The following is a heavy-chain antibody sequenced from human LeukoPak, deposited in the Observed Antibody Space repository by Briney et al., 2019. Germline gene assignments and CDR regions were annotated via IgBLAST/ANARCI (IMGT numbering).Heavy chain of an antibody. CDR3: AKVPHPYDGSGYLHFEY. D-gene: IGHD3-22*01. CDR2: IWCDGSNK. CDR1: AFTFRRYG. Sequence: GGSLRLSCAASAFTFRRYGMVWVRRAPGKGLEWVAFIWCDGSNKYYADSVKGRFTISRDNSQNTLYLQMNSLRADDTAVYYCAKVPHPYDGSGYLHFEYWGQGTLVTVSS. V-gene: IGHV3-30*02. J-gene: IGHJ4*02.